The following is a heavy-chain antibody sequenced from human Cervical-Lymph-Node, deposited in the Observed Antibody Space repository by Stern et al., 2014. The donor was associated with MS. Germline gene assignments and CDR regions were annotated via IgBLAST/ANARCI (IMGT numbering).Heavy chain of an antibody. CDR2: FDPEDGET. V-gene: IGHV1-24*01. Sequence: VQLVESGAEVKKPGASVKVSCKVSGYTLTELSMHWVRQAPGKGLEWMGGFDPEDGETIYAQKVQGRVTMTEDTSTDTAYMELSSLRSGDTAVYYCATDRDDFRSGYSAPTKGYGLDVWGQGTTVTVTS. J-gene: IGHJ6*02. CDR1: GYTLTELS. CDR3: ATDRDDFRSGYSAPTKGYGLDV. D-gene: IGHD3-3*01.